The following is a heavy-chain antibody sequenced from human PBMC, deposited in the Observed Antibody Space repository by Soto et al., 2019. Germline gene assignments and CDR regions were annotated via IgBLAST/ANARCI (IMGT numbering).Heavy chain of an antibody. J-gene: IGHJ6*03. CDR3: ARDKVGGIFGVVNNYYYYMDV. CDR1: GFTFSSYG. Sequence: GGSLRLSCAASGFTFSSYGMHWVRQAPGKGLEWVAVIWYDGSNKYYADSVKGRFTISRDNSKNTLYLQMNSLRAEDTAVYYCARDKVGGIFGVVNNYYYYMDVWGKGTTVTVSS. D-gene: IGHD3-3*01. CDR2: IWYDGSNK. V-gene: IGHV3-33*01.